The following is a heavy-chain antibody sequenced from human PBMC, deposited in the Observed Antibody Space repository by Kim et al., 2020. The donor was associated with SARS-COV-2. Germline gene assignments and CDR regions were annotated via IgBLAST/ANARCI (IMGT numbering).Heavy chain of an antibody. D-gene: IGHD1-26*01. CDR3: ARAVGPSGSYYYYYGMDV. V-gene: IGHV3-21*01. Sequence: GGSLRLSCAASGFTFSSYSMNWVRQAPGKGLEWVSSISSSSSYIYYADSVKGRFTISRDNAKNSLYLQMNSLRAEDTAVYYCARAVGPSGSYYYYYGMDVWGKGTTVTVSS. J-gene: IGHJ6*04. CDR1: GFTFSSYS. CDR2: ISSSSSYI.